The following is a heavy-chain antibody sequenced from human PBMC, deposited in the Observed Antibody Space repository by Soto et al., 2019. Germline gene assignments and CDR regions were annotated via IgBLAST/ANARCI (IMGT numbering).Heavy chain of an antibody. V-gene: IGHV4-59*01. Sequence: QVQLQESGPGLVKPSETLSLTCTVSGGSISSYYWSWIRQPPGKGLEWIGYIYYSGSTNYNPSLKSRVTISVDTSKNQFSLKLSSVTAADTAVYYCARRGSYYYDSSGYPRVYWYFDLWGRGTLVTVSS. D-gene: IGHD3-22*01. CDR2: IYYSGST. J-gene: IGHJ2*01. CDR3: ARRGSYYYDSSGYPRVYWYFDL. CDR1: GGSISSYY.